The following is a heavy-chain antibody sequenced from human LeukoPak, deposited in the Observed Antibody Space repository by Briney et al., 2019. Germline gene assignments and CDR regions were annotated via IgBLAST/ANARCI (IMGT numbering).Heavy chain of an antibody. CDR3: ARWEQLAMIAFDI. V-gene: IGHV3-48*04. CDR1: GFTFSSYS. J-gene: IGHJ3*02. D-gene: IGHD6-6*01. Sequence: GGSLRLSCAASGFTFSSYSMNWVRQAPGKGLEWVSYISSSSSTIYYADSVKGRFTISRDNAKNSLYLQMNSLRAEDTAVYYCARWEQLAMIAFDIWAKGQWSPSLQ. CDR2: ISSSSSTI.